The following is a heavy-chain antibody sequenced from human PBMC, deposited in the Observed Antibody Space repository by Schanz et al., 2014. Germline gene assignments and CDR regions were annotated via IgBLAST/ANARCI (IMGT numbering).Heavy chain of an antibody. V-gene: IGHV4-31*03. Sequence: QVQLQESGPGLVKPSQTLSLTCTVSGGSVSSGGDYWSWIRQHPGKGLEWIGFISYSGSTYYNPSLKSRVTISVDTSKNQFSLKRSSVTAADTAVYYCARDRGHGDLPGDIWGQGTMVTVSS. CDR1: GGSVSSGGDY. D-gene: IGHD4-17*01. J-gene: IGHJ3*02. CDR2: ISYSGST. CDR3: ARDRGHGDLPGDI.